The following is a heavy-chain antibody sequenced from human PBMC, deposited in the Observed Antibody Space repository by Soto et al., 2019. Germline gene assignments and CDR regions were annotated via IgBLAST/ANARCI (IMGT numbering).Heavy chain of an antibody. J-gene: IGHJ4*02. CDR3: AKAPTNYGSGSYYYY. Sequence: EVQLLESGGGLVQPGGSLRLSCAASGFTFSSYAMSWVRQAPGKGLEWVSAISGSGGSTYYADSVKGRFTISRDNSKNTLYLQLNSLRAEDTAVYYCAKAPTNYGSGSYYYYWGQGTLVTVSS. D-gene: IGHD3-10*01. CDR2: ISGSGGST. CDR1: GFTFSSYA. V-gene: IGHV3-23*01.